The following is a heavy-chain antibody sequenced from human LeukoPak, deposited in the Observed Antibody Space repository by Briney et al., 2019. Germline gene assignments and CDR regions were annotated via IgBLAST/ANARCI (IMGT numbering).Heavy chain of an antibody. Sequence: YPGGSLRLSCSVSGFTFSNYALHWVRQAPGKGPEYVSAITSNGDTTDYADSVKGRFTISRDNAKNSLFLQMNSLRAEDTAVYYCARGDSSWYRCCDYWGQGTLVTVSS. CDR1: GFTFSNYA. CDR2: ITSNGDTT. J-gene: IGHJ4*02. CDR3: ARGDSSWYRCCDY. D-gene: IGHD6-13*01. V-gene: IGHV3-64*04.